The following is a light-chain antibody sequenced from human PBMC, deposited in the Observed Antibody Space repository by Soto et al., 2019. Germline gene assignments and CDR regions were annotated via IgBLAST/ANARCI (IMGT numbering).Light chain of an antibody. J-gene: IGKJ5*01. V-gene: IGKV3-20*01. Sequence: EILLTQSPAIVSLSPGERAALSCRASQTVRNNYLAWYQQKPGQAPRLLIYDASSRATGIPDRFSGGGSGTDFTLTISRLEPEDFAVYYCQQYGSSPLITFGQGTRLEIK. CDR3: QQYGSSPLIT. CDR2: DAS. CDR1: QTVRNNY.